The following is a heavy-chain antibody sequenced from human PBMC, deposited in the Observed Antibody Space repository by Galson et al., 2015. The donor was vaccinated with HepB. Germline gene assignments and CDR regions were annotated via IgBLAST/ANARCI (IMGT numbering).Heavy chain of an antibody. V-gene: IGHV1-3*01. CDR3: ARDRHSISAYYDYVWGSYRH. J-gene: IGHJ4*02. D-gene: IGHD3-16*02. CDR1: GYTFTSYA. Sequence: SVKVSCKASGYTFTSYAMHWVRQAPGQRLEWMGWINAGNGNTKYSQKFQGRVTITRNTSASTAYMELSSLRSEDTAVYYCARDRHSISAYYDYVWGSYRHWGQGTLVTVSS. CDR2: INAGNGNT.